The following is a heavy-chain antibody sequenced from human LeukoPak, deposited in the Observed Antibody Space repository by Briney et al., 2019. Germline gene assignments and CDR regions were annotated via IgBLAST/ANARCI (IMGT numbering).Heavy chain of an antibody. D-gene: IGHD6-13*01. J-gene: IGHJ4*02. CDR3: ARGRSRSSSWYGALGY. V-gene: IGHV4-39*07. CDR2: INHSGST. CDR1: GDSISSSSYY. Sequence: SETLSLTCTVSGDSISSSSYYWGWIRQPPGKGLEWIGEINHSGSTNYNPSLKSRVTISVDTSKNQFSLKLSSVTAADTAVYYCARGRSRSSSWYGALGYWGQGTLVTVSS.